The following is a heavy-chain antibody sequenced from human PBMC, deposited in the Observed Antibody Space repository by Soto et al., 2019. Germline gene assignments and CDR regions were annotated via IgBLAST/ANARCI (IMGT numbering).Heavy chain of an antibody. D-gene: IGHD4-17*01. V-gene: IGHV6-1*01. CDR2: TYYRSKWYN. Sequence: SPSLSLTCAISGGGISSNTAAWNWIRQSPSRGLEWLGRTYYRSKWYNDYAVSVKSRITISPDTSKNQFSLQLNSVTPEDTAVYYCARDELTVTTNYYYYGMDVWGQGTTVTVSS. CDR1: GGGISSNTAA. CDR3: ARDELTVTTNYYYYGMDV. J-gene: IGHJ6*02.